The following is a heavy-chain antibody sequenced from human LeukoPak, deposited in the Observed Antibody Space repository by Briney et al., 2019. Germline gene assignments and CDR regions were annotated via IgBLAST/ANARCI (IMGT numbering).Heavy chain of an antibody. J-gene: IGHJ4*02. CDR2: IIPIFGTA. V-gene: IGHV1-69*13. Sequence: ASVKVSCKASGGTFSSYAISWVRQAPGQGLEWMGGIIPIFGTANYAQKFQGRVTITADESTSTAYMELRSLRSDDTAVYYCARDPRRRYYDSSGYYRWFDYWGQGTLVTVSS. D-gene: IGHD3-22*01. CDR3: ARDPRRRYYDSSGYYRWFDY. CDR1: GGTFSSYA.